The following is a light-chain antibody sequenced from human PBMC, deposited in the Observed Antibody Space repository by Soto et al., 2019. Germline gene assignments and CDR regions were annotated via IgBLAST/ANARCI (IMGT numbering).Light chain of an antibody. CDR2: AAS. V-gene: IGKV3-20*01. J-gene: IGKJ4*01. CDR1: QNVARNY. Sequence: EIVLTQSPGTLSLSPGERATLSCRASQNVARNYLAWYQQRPGQAPRLLIYAASTRATGIPDRFSGSGSGTDFTLTISRLEPEDVAVYFCQQYARSPLAFGGGTKVDI. CDR3: QQYARSPLA.